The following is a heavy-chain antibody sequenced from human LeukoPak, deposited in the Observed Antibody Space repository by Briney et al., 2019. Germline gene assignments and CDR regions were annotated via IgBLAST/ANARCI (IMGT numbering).Heavy chain of an antibody. D-gene: IGHD4/OR15-4a*01. Sequence: GGSLRLSCAASGFTFTSYAMSWVRQVSGKGLEWVSVISGSGGSTYYADSVKGRFTISRDNSKNTLYLQMKSLRAEDTAVYYCAKEIYGDPTGGRFQHWGQGTLVTVSS. CDR2: ISGSGGST. V-gene: IGHV3-23*01. J-gene: IGHJ1*01. CDR3: AKEIYGDPTGGRFQH. CDR1: GFTFTSYA.